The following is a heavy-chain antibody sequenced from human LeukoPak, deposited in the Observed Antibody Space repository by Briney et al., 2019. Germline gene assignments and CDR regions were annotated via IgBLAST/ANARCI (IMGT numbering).Heavy chain of an antibody. CDR2: IYSGGST. Sequence: GGSLRLSCAASGFTVSSNYMSWVRQAPGKGLEWVSVIYSGGSTYYADSVKGRFTISRDNSKNTLYLQMNSLRAEDTAVYYCARGFSGSSSWSYQSLYYYYYYMDVWGKGTTVTVSS. V-gene: IGHV3-53*01. CDR3: ARGFSGSSSWSYQSLYYYYYYMDV. D-gene: IGHD6-13*01. J-gene: IGHJ6*03. CDR1: GFTVSSNY.